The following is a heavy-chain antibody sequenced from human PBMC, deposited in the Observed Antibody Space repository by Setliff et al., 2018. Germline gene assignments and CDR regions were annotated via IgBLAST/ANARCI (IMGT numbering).Heavy chain of an antibody. CDR2: IYTSXST. CDR3: ARAGGGSSFTAYYYYYYMDV. CDR1: GGSISSYY. V-gene: IGHV4-4*07. J-gene: IGHJ6*03. Sequence: ASETLSLTCTVSGGSISSYYWSWIRQPAGKGLEWIGRIYTSXSTNYNPSLKSRVTMSVDTSKNQFSLKLSSVTAADTAVYYCARAGGGSSFTAYYYYYYMDVWGKGTTVTVSS. D-gene: IGHD6-13*01.